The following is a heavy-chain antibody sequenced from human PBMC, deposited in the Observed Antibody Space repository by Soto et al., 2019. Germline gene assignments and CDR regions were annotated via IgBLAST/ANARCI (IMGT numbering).Heavy chain of an antibody. CDR3: ARSTYYDFWSGYYTGNYYYYYYMDV. CDR1: GGSISSYY. CDR2: IYYSGST. V-gene: IGHV4-59*01. Sequence: PSETLSLTCTVSGGSISSYYWSWIRQPPGKGLEWIGYIYYSGSTNYNPSLKSRVTISVDTSKNQFSLKLSSVTAADTAVYYCARSTYYDFWSGYYTGNYYYYYYMDVWGKGTTVTVSS. D-gene: IGHD3-3*01. J-gene: IGHJ6*03.